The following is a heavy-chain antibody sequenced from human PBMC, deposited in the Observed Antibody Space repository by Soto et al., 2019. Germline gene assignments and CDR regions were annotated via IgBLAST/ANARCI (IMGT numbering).Heavy chain of an antibody. Sequence: EVQLVESGGGLVKPGGSLRLSCAASGFTFSSYSMNWVRQAPGKGLEWVSSISSSSSYMYYADSVKGRFTISRDNAKNSLYLQMNSLRAEDTAVYYCARGHMVRGVIDWFDPWGQGTLVTVSS. CDR2: ISSSSSYM. CDR3: ARGHMVRGVIDWFDP. D-gene: IGHD3-10*01. V-gene: IGHV3-21*01. J-gene: IGHJ5*02. CDR1: GFTFSSYS.